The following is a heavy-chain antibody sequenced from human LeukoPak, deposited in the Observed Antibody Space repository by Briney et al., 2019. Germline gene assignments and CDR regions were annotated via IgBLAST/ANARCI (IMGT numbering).Heavy chain of an antibody. V-gene: IGHV4-31*03. CDR2: IYYSGSS. CDR1: GGSINNGGYY. CDR3: ARNRDGYNSFDY. Sequence: PSETLSLTCTVSGGSINNGGYYWSWIRQHPGKGLEWIGYIYYSGSSYYNPSLRSRVTISVDTSQNHFSPKLSSVTAADTAVYYCARNRDGYNSFDYWGQGTLVTVSS. D-gene: IGHD5-24*01. J-gene: IGHJ4*02.